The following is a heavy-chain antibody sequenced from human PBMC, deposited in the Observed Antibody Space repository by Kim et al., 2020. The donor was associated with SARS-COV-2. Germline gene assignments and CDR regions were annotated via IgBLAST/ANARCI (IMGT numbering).Heavy chain of an antibody. J-gene: IGHJ4*02. CDR3: ARIYSGYDAFDY. CDR2: IYYSGST. Sequence: PPGKGLEWIESIYYSGSTYYNPSLKRRVTISLDTSKNQLSLKLKSVTAADTAVYYCARIYSGYDAFDYWGQGILVTVSS. D-gene: IGHD5-12*01. V-gene: IGHV4-39*07.